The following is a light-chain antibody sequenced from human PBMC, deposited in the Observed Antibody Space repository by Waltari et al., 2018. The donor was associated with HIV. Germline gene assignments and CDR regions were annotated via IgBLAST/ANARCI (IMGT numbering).Light chain of an antibody. Sequence: SSELIQPPSQSVSPGQTARIPCSGDVLPDQYVYLYQQRPGQAPRLVIYKDHERPSGIPERFYGSSSGTKATLTINGVQPEDEADYYCQSGDKGRTHSVVFGGGTKLTVL. CDR1: VLPDQY. J-gene: IGLJ2*01. CDR2: KDH. CDR3: QSGDKGRTHSVV. V-gene: IGLV3-25*03.